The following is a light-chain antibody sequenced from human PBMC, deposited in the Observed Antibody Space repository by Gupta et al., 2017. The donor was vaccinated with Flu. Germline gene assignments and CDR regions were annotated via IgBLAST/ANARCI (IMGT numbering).Light chain of an antibody. CDR3: HQHGSSPWT. V-gene: IGKV3-20*01. CDR2: GAF. CDR1: QNISSRY. Sequence: EIVLTQSPGTLSLSPGERGTLSCWASQNISSRYLAWYQQKVGQAPRLLMYGAFNRATGIPDRFSGSASGTDFTLTISRLEPEDFAVYYCHQHGSSPWTFGQGTKVEIK. J-gene: IGKJ1*01.